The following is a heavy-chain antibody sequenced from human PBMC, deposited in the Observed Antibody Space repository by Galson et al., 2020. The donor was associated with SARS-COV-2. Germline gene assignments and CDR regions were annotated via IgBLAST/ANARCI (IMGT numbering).Heavy chain of an antibody. CDR3: ARMQNMLFDY. V-gene: IGHV5-51*01. CDR1: GYSFTSYW. D-gene: IGHD3-10*02. J-gene: IGHJ4*02. CDR2: IYPGDSDT. Sequence: HGESLKISCKGSGYSFTSYWIGWVRQMPGKGLEWMGIIYPGDSDTRYSPSFKGQVTISADKSISTAYLQWSSLKASYTAMYYCARMQNMLFDYWGQEALITVSS.